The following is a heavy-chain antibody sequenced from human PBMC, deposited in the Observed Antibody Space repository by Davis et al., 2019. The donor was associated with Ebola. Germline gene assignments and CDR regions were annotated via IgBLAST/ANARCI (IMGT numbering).Heavy chain of an antibody. CDR1: GFPFSDYH. CDR3: ARAAVSASKSWFDP. Sequence: PGGSLRLSCAASGFPFSDYHMNWIRQAPGKGLELVSYISDTRRTIYYSDSVTGRFTISRDNAKKSLFLQMNSLGAEDTAVYYCARAAVSASKSWFDPWGQGTLVTVSS. V-gene: IGHV3-11*01. J-gene: IGHJ5*02. CDR2: ISDTRRTI. D-gene: IGHD2-2*01.